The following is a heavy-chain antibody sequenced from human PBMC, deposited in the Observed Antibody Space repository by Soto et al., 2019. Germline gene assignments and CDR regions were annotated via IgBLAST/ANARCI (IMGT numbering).Heavy chain of an antibody. Sequence: ALVKVSCKASGYTFTSYGISWVRQAPGQGLEWMGWISAYNGNTNYAQKLQGRVTMTTDTSTSTAYMELRSLRSDDTAVYYCARDYYDSSGYNWFDPWGQGTLVTVSS. CDR3: ARDYYDSSGYNWFDP. V-gene: IGHV1-18*01. J-gene: IGHJ5*02. CDR1: GYTFTSYG. CDR2: ISAYNGNT. D-gene: IGHD3-22*01.